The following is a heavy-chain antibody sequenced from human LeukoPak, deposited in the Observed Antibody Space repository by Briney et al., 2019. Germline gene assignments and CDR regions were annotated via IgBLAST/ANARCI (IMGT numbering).Heavy chain of an antibody. V-gene: IGHV3-20*04. CDR3: ARTFEYSSSSGFYY. J-gene: IGHJ4*02. D-gene: IGHD6-6*01. Sequence: GGSLRLSCAASGFTFDDYGMSWVRQAPGKGLEWVSGINWNGGSTGYADSVKGRFTISRDNAKNSLYLQMNSLRAEDTALYYCARTFEYSSSSGFYYWGQGTLVTVSS. CDR2: INWNGGST. CDR1: GFTFDDYG.